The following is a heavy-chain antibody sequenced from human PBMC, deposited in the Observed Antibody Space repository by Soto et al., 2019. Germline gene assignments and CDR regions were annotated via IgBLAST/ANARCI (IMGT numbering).Heavy chain of an antibody. CDR2: INHSGSS. J-gene: IGHJ4*02. Sequence: SETLSLTCAVYGGSFSGYYWTWIRQPPGKGLGWIGEINHSGSSNYNPSLESRVTISVDTSKNQFSLKLSSVTAADTAVYYCARGIALILVVQTDAPDKYYFDSWGQGTLVTVSS. D-gene: IGHD3-22*01. CDR3: ARGIALILVVQTDAPDKYYFDS. V-gene: IGHV4-34*01. CDR1: GGSFSGYY.